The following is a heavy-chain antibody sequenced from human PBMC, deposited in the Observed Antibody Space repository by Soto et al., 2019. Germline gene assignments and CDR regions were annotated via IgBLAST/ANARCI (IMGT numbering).Heavy chain of an antibody. Sequence: PSETLSLTCTVSVGSISSYYWSWIRQPPGKGLEWIGYIYYSGSTNYNPSLKSRVTISVDTSKNQFSLKLSSVTAADTAVYYCARRGGDAFDIWGPGTLVTVSS. D-gene: IGHD3-10*01. J-gene: IGHJ3*02. CDR3: ARRGGDAFDI. CDR1: VGSISSYY. CDR2: IYYSGST. V-gene: IGHV4-59*01.